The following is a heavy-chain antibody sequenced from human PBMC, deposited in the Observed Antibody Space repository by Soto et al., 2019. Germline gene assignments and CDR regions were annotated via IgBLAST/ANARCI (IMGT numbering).Heavy chain of an antibody. J-gene: IGHJ5*02. D-gene: IGHD6-13*01. V-gene: IGHV1-8*01. CDR1: GYTFITYE. CDR2: MNPRSGNT. CDR3: ASGDSLTSSWYWFDT. Sequence: QVQVVQSGAEVKKPGASVKVSCKTSGYTFITYEIIWVRQATGQGLEWMGWMNPRSGNTGYSQKFQGRVALTRNTSINPAYIELTNLTSEDTDVYYCASGDSLTSSWYWFDTWGQGTLVTVSS.